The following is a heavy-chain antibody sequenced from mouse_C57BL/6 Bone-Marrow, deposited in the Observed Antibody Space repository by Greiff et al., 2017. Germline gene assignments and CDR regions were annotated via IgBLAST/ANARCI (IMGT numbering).Heavy chain of an antibody. Sequence: QVQLQQPGTELVKPGASVKLSCKASGYTFTSYWMHWVKQRPGQGLEWIGNINPSNGGTNYNEKFKGKATLTVDKSSSTAYMQLSSLTSEDSAVXYCASSRITTEVAPLYAIHYGCQGNSVTV. CDR3: ASSRITTEVAPLYAIHY. CDR1: GYTFTSYW. J-gene: IGHJ4*01. V-gene: IGHV1-53*01. CDR2: INPSNGGT. D-gene: IGHD1-1*01.